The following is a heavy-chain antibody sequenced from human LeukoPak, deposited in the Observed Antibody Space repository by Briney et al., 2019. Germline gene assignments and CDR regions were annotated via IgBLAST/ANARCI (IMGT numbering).Heavy chain of an antibody. Sequence: PGGSLRLSCAGSRFTFSDSWLAWVRPVTGKGLEWVANINKRGSATYYVDSVRGRFTISRDNDKNSLFLQMNSLRVDDTALYYCARARLYFDYWGQGTLVTVSS. CDR2: INKRGSAT. CDR1: RFTFSDSW. CDR3: ARARLYFDY. J-gene: IGHJ4*02. V-gene: IGHV3-7*01.